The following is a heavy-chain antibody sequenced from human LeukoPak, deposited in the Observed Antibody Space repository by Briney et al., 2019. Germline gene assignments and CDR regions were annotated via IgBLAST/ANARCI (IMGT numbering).Heavy chain of an antibody. V-gene: IGHV1-46*01. D-gene: IGHD3-9*01. CDR1: GYTFTSYY. CDR3: ARVRAPINPNYDILTGYSDLSGLYGMDV. CDR2: INPSGVST. Sequence: ASVKVSCKASGYTFTSYYMHWVRQAPRQGLEWMGIINPSGVSTSYAQKFQGRVTMTRDTSTSTVYMELSSLRSEDTAVYYCARVRAPINPNYDILTGYSDLSGLYGMDVWGQGTTVTVSS. J-gene: IGHJ6*02.